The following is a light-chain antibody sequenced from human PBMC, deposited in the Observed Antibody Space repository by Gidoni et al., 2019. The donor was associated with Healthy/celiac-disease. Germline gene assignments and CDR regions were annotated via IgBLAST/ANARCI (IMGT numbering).Light chain of an antibody. V-gene: IGLV1-47*01. CDR1: TSNIGSNY. CDR2: RKN. J-gene: IGLJ2*01. CDR3: AAWDDSLSGPV. Sequence: HSVLTPPPSASGTAGPRVTISYSGSTSNIGSNYVYWYQKLPGQAPKLLIYRKNQRPSGVPDRFSGSKSGTSASLAISGLRSEDEADYYFAAWDDSLSGPVFGGGTKLTVL.